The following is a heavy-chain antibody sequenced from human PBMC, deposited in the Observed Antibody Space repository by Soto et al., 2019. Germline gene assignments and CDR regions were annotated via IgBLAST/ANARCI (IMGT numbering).Heavy chain of an antibody. J-gene: IGHJ4*02. CDR2: ITTSGSDS. V-gene: IGHV3-23*01. D-gene: IGHD6-19*01. Sequence: QPGGSLRLSCAASGFSLTFYAMAWVRQAPGKGLEWVSGITTSGSDSYADSVKGRFTISRDRSKDTVSLQMNSVRADDTAVYYCAKGISRSGWYGPFDSWGQGPLVTVYS. CDR3: AKGISRSGWYGPFDS. CDR1: GFSLTFYA.